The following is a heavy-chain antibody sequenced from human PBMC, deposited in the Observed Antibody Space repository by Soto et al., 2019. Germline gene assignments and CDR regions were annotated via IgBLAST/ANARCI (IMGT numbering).Heavy chain of an antibody. D-gene: IGHD1-26*01. CDR2: ISGSGGST. V-gene: IGHV3-23*01. CDR1: GFTFSSYA. Sequence: GGSLRLSCAASGFTFSSYAMSWVRQAPGKGLEWASAISGSGGSTYYADSVKGRFTISRDNSKNTLYLQMNSLRAEDTAVYYCAKALVGATPLYYFDYWGQGTLVTVSS. J-gene: IGHJ4*02. CDR3: AKALVGATPLYYFDY.